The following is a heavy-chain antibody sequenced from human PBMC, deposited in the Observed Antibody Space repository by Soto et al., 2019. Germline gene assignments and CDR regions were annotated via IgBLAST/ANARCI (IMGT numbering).Heavy chain of an antibody. CDR3: AKDYSGSYWFDY. CDR2: ISGSGGST. Sequence: GGSLRLSCAASGFTFSSYAMSWVRQAPGKGLEWVSAISGSGGSTYYADSVKVRFTISRDNSKNTLYLQMNSLRAEDSAVDYCAKDYSGSYWFDYWGQGTLVTVSS. V-gene: IGHV3-23*01. D-gene: IGHD1-26*01. J-gene: IGHJ4*02. CDR1: GFTFSSYA.